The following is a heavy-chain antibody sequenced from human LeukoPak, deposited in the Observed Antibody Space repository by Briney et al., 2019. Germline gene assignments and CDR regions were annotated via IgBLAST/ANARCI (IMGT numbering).Heavy chain of an antibody. D-gene: IGHD2-2*01. CDR1: GGSISSYY. Sequence: SETLSLTCTVSGGSISSYYWSWIRQPPGKGLEWIGYIYYSGSTNYNPSLKSRVTISVDTSKNQFSLHLNSVTPEDTAVYYCARRLTQYDCFDPWGQGILVTVSS. CDR3: ARRLTQYDCFDP. CDR2: IYYSGST. V-gene: IGHV4-59*12. J-gene: IGHJ5*02.